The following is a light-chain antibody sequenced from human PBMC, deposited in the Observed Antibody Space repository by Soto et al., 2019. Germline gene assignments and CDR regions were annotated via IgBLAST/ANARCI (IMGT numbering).Light chain of an antibody. CDR3: QQYNSYSPGFT. J-gene: IGKJ4*01. CDR2: KAS. CDR1: QSINSW. Sequence: DIQMTQSPSTLSASVGDRVTITCRASQSINSWLAWYQQKPGKAPKLLIYKASSLESGVPSRFSGSGSGTEFTLTNSSLQPDDFATYYCQQYNSYSPGFTFGGGTKVEIK. V-gene: IGKV1-5*03.